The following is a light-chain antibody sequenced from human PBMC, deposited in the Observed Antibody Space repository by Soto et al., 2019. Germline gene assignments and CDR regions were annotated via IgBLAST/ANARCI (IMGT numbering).Light chain of an antibody. Sequence: DIQMTQAPSSLSASVGDRVTITCRASQDISNYLAWYQQKPGKVPKLLISAAYTLQSGVPPRFSGSGSGTDFTLTISSLQPEDVATYYCQKYDNAQLTFGGGTKVEIK. CDR2: AAY. V-gene: IGKV1-27*01. J-gene: IGKJ4*01. CDR3: QKYDNAQLT. CDR1: QDISNY.